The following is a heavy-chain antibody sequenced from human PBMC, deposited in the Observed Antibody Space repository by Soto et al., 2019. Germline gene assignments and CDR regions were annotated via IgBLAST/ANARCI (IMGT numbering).Heavy chain of an antibody. CDR3: ARGHGGGYYYDSSGYLRPLDY. D-gene: IGHD3-22*01. Sequence: SETLSLTCTVSGGSISSGGYYWSWIRQHPGTGLEWIGYIYYSGSTYYNPSLKSRVTISVDTSKNQFSLKLSSVTAADTAVYYCARGHGGGYYYDSSGYLRPLDYWGQGTLVTVSS. CDR2: IYYSGST. CDR1: GGSISSGGYY. V-gene: IGHV4-31*03. J-gene: IGHJ4*02.